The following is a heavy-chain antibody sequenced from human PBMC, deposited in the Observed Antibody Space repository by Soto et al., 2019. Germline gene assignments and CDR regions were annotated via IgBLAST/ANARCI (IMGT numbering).Heavy chain of an antibody. CDR3: ARDNPTETPNFYYYYYGMDV. D-gene: IGHD4-4*01. CDR1: GRTFSSYA. V-gene: IGHV1-69*01. CDR2: IIPIFGTT. Sequence: QVQLVQSGAEVKKPGSSVKVSCKASGRTFSSYAINWVRQAPGQGLEWMGGIIPIFGTTNYAQKFQGRVTITADESTGTAYMELSSLRSDDTAIYYCARDNPTETPNFYYYYYGMDVWGQGTTVTVSS. J-gene: IGHJ6*02.